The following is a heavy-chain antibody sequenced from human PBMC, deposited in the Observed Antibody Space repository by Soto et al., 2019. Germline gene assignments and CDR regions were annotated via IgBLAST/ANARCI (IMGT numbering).Heavy chain of an antibody. CDR1: GFTFRSYW. Sequence: GGSLRLSCAASGFTFRSYWMTWVRQPPGKGLEWVANIQQDGTEKNYVDSVKGRFTISRDNAKNSLFLQMNSLRAEDTAVYYCARDFRAPFRLQKARTDYGMDVWGQGTTVTVSS. J-gene: IGHJ6*02. CDR2: IQQDGTEK. V-gene: IGHV3-7*03. CDR3: ARDFRAPFRLQKARTDYGMDV. D-gene: IGHD4-4*01.